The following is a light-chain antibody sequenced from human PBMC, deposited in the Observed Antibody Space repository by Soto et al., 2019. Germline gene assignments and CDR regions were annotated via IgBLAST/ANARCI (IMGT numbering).Light chain of an antibody. CDR2: AAS. V-gene: IGKV1-17*01. Sequence: DIQMTQSPSSLSASVGDRVTITCRASQGIRSDLGWFQQKPGEAPKRLIYAASSLQSGVPLRFSGSGSGTEFTLTISSLQPEDFATYYCLQYNSYPWTFGQGTKVEIK. CDR3: LQYNSYPWT. CDR1: QGIRSD. J-gene: IGKJ1*01.